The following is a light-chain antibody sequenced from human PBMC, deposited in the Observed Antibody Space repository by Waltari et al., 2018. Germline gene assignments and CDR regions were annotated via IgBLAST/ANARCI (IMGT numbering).Light chain of an antibody. CDR1: SSDVGGYNY. J-gene: IGLJ2*01. V-gene: IGLV2-8*01. CDR2: EVS. CDR3: SSYGGSNNLI. Sequence: QSALTQPPSASGSPGQSVTISCTGTSSDVGGYNYVSWYQQHPGKAPKLMIFEVSKRPSGVPDRVSGSKSGNTASLTVSGLQAEDEADYYCSSYGGSNNLIFGGGTTLTVL.